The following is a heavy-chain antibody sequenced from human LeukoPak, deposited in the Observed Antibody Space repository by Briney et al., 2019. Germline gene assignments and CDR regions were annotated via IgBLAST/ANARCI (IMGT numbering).Heavy chain of an antibody. J-gene: IGHJ4*02. CDR3: ARNGGNSDVDD. CDR2: IYHSGST. D-gene: IGHD4-23*01. Sequence: SETLSLTCAVSGGSITSSNWWSGVRRPPGKGLEWIGEIYHSGSTNYNSSLKSRVTISVDKSKNQFSLKLSSVTAADTAVYYCARNGGNSDVDDWGQGTLVTVSS. CDR1: GGSITSSNW. V-gene: IGHV4-4*02.